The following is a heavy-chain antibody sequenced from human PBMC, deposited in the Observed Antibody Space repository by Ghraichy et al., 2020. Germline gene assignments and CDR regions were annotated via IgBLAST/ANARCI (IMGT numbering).Heavy chain of an antibody. D-gene: IGHD3-9*01. CDR2: INPRSGDT. CDR3: TRGVVYDVLTGSADDL. V-gene: IGHV1-2*06. CDR1: GYDFIGYF. Sequence: ASVKVSCKTSGYDFIGYFMNWVRQAPGEGLEWMGRINPRSGDTDHAHHFQGRVTLTSDTSTSTAYMELTSLTSDDTAIYYCTRGVVYDVLTGSADDLWGQGTLVTVSS. J-gene: IGHJ5*02.